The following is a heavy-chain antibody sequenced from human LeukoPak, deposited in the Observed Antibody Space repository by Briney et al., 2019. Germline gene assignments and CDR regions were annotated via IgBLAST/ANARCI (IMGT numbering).Heavy chain of an antibody. CDR1: GDSISTYY. Sequence: PSETLSLTCTVSGDSISTYYWSWIRQPAGKRLEWIGRIYGDGSTNYNPSLKSRVTMSIDTSKNQVSLKLSSATAADTAVYYCARLVYYDFWSGITKYYYYYMDVWGKGTTVTVSS. J-gene: IGHJ6*03. V-gene: IGHV4-4*07. CDR3: ARLVYYDFWSGITKYYYYYMDV. CDR2: IYGDGST. D-gene: IGHD3-3*01.